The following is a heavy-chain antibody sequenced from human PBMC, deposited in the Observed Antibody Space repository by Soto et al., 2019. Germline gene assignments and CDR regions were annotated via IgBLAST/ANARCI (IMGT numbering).Heavy chain of an antibody. Sequence: SETLSLTCTVSGGSVSSSSYYWSWIRQPPGKGLEWIGYIYYSGSSNKSPSLKSRVTISLDTSKNQFSLMLSSVTAADTAVYYCARVSCGGSCYVAYYGMDVWGQGTTVTVYS. CDR2: IYYSGSS. CDR1: GGSVSSSSYY. CDR3: ARVSCGGSCYVAYYGMDV. V-gene: IGHV4-61*01. D-gene: IGHD2-15*01. J-gene: IGHJ6*02.